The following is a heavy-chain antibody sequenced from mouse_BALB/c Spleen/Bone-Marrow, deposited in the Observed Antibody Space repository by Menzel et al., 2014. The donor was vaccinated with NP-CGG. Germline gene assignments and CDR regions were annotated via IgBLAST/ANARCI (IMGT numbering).Heavy chain of an antibody. D-gene: IGHD2-1*01. V-gene: IGHV2-6-4*01. CDR3: ARIYGNFEAMDY. CDR1: GFSLXRYS. Sequence: QVQLKESGPGLVAPSQRAPITCTVSGFSLXRYSLHWVRQPPGKGLEWLGMIWGGGSTDYNSALKSRLIISKDNSKSQVFLKMNSLQTDDTAMYYCARIYGNFEAMDYWGQGTSVTVSS. J-gene: IGHJ4*01. CDR2: IWGGGST.